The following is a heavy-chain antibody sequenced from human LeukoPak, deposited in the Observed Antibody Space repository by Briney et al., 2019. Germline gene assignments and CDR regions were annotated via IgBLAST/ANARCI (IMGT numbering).Heavy chain of an antibody. CDR1: GFTFTSSA. D-gene: IGHD5-24*01. CDR3: AADPVYKMATIPAGY. V-gene: IGHV1-58*02. Sequence: SVKVSCKASGFTFTSSAMQWVRQARGQRLEWIGWIVVGSGNTNYAQKFQERVTITRDMSTSTAYMELSTLRTEDTAVYYWAADPVYKMATIPAGYWGQGTLVTVSS. CDR2: IVVGSGNT. J-gene: IGHJ4*02.